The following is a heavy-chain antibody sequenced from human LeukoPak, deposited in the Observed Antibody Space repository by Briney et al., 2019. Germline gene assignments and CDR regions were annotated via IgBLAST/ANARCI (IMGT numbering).Heavy chain of an antibody. Sequence: PGGSLRLSYAASGFTFSSYGMHWVRQAPGKGLEWVAVIWYDGSNKYYADSVKGRFTISRDNSKNTLYLQMNSLRAEDTAVYYCARPGHDYSSVYYYGMDVWGQGTTVTVSS. CDR1: GFTFSSYG. J-gene: IGHJ6*02. CDR3: ARPGHDYSSVYYYGMDV. D-gene: IGHD4-11*01. CDR2: IWYDGSNK. V-gene: IGHV3-33*01.